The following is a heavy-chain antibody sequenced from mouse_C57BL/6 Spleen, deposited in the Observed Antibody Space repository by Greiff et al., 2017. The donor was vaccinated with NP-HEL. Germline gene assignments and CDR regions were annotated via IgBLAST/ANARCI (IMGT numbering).Heavy chain of an antibody. CDR1: GYTFTSYW. J-gene: IGHJ1*03. V-gene: IGHV1-69*01. CDR2: IDPSDSYT. Sequence: VQLQQPGAELVMPGASVKLSCKASGYTFTSYWMHWVKQRPGQGLEWIGEIDPSDSYTNYNQKFKGKSTLTVDKASSTAYMQLSSLTSEDSAVYYCGRDYGSSYRYFDGWGTGTTVTVSS. D-gene: IGHD1-1*01. CDR3: GRDYGSSYRYFDG.